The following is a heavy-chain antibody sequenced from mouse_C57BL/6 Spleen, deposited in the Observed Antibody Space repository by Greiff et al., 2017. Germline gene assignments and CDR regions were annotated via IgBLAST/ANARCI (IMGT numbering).Heavy chain of an antibody. CDR3: AREAHYEYDWYFDV. Sequence: VKLMESGPELVKPGASVKISCKASGYAFSSSWMNWVKQRPGKGLEWIGRIYPGDGDTNYNGKFKGKATLTADKSSSTAYMQLSSLTSEDSAVYFCAREAHYEYDWYFDVWGTGTTVTVSS. V-gene: IGHV1-82*01. D-gene: IGHD2-4*01. CDR2: IYPGDGDT. J-gene: IGHJ1*03. CDR1: GYAFSSSW.